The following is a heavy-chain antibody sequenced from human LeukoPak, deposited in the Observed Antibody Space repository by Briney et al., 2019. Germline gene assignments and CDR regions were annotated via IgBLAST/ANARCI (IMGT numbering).Heavy chain of an antibody. D-gene: IGHD2-15*01. CDR2: INPNHGDT. CDR1: GYTFTGYY. V-gene: IGHV1-2*02. Sequence: GASVKVSCKASGYTFTGYYMHWVRQAPGQGLEWMGWINPNHGDTNYAQKFQGRVTMTRDTSISTAYMELSRLRSDDTAVYYCARDGSGGKVYWGQGTLVTVSS. J-gene: IGHJ4*02. CDR3: ARDGSGGKVY.